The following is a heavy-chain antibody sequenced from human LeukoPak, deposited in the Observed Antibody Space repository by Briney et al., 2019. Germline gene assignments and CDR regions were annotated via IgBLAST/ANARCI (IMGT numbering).Heavy chain of an antibody. CDR1: GGSFSGYY. CDR2: INHSGST. V-gene: IGHV4-34*01. D-gene: IGHD3-22*01. Sequence: SETLSLTCAVYGGSFSGYYWSWIRQPPGKGLGWIGEINHSGSTNYNPSLKSRVTISVDTSKNQFSLKLSSVTAADTAVYYCAGRYYYDSSGYYYGPLVFDYWGQGTLVTVSS. J-gene: IGHJ4*02. CDR3: AGRYYYDSSGYYYGPLVFDY.